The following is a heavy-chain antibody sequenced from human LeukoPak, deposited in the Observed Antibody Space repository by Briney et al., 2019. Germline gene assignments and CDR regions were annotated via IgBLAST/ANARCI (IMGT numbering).Heavy chain of an antibody. CDR3: ARGAYSSSATYYFDY. CDR1: GFTVSSNY. CDR2: IYSGGST. V-gene: IGHV3-53*04. J-gene: IGHJ4*02. D-gene: IGHD6-13*01. Sequence: PGGSLRLSCAASGFTVSSNYMSWVRQAPGKGLEWVSVIYSGGSTYYADSVKGRFTTSRHNSKNTLYLQMNSLRAEDTAVYYCARGAYSSSATYYFDYWGQGTLVTVSS.